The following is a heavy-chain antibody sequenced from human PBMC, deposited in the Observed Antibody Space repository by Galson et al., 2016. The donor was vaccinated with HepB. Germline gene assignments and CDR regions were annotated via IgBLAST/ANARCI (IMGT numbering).Heavy chain of an antibody. J-gene: IGHJ4*02. V-gene: IGHV3-33*01. Sequence: SLRLSCAASGFTFSSYGMHWVRQAPGKGLEWVALIWYDGSNKYYADSVKGRFTISRDNFKNTVYLQMNSLRAEDTAVYYCARGGAVSGLVYWGQGTLVTVSS. CDR2: IWYDGSNK. CDR1: GFTFSSYG. D-gene: IGHD6-19*01. CDR3: ARGGAVSGLVY.